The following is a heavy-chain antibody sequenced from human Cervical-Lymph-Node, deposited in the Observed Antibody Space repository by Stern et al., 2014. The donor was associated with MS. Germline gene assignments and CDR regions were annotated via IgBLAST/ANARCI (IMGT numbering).Heavy chain of an antibody. CDR3: AKHACTGAACPFDL. CDR2: GYYSGPT. Sequence: QVQLQQSGPGLVKPSETLSLTCAVSGDSISSYTHYWAWIRQPPGKGLEWIGSGYYSGPTYYTPSLKRRVTIPVHTSKNHFSLGLNSVPAADTAVYYCAKHACTGAACPFDLWGQGTLVTVSS. CDR1: GDSISSYTHY. J-gene: IGHJ4*02. D-gene: IGHD2-8*02. V-gene: IGHV4-39*01.